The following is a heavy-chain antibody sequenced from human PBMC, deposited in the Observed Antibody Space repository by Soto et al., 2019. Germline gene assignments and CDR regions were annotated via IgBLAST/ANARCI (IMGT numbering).Heavy chain of an antibody. D-gene: IGHD2-2*01. J-gene: IGHJ6*02. Sequence: QVQLVQSGAEVKKPGASVKVSCKASGYTFTGYYMHWVRQAPGQGLEWMGWINPNSGGTNYAQKFKGRVTMTRDTSISTAYMELSRLRSDDTAVYYCARDSRYCSSTSCFYYYGMDVWGQGTTVTVSS. V-gene: IGHV1-2*02. CDR2: INPNSGGT. CDR1: GYTFTGYY. CDR3: ARDSRYCSSTSCFYYYGMDV.